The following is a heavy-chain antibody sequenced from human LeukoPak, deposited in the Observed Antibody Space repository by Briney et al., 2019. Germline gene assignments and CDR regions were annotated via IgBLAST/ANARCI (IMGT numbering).Heavy chain of an antibody. V-gene: IGHV4-34*01. CDR1: GGSFSGYY. CDR2: INHSGST. Sequence: SETLSLTCAVYGGSFSGYYWSWLRQPPGKGLEWIGEINHSGSTNYNPSLKSRVTISVDTSKNQFSLKLSSVTAADTAVYYCARGGRSSGWYFVFDYWGQGTLVTVSS. J-gene: IGHJ4*02. D-gene: IGHD6-19*01. CDR3: ARGGRSSGWYFVFDY.